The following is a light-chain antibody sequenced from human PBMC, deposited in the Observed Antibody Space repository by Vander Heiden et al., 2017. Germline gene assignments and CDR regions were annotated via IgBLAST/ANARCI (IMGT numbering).Light chain of an antibody. CDR3: QQYNSTPHT. V-gene: IGKV4-1*01. CDR1: QSFLYSSNNKNY. Sequence: DIVMTQSPDSLAVSLGERATINCKSSQSFLYSSNNKNYLAWYQQKPGQPPKLLIYGASTRESGVPDRFSGSGSGTDFTLTISSLQAEDVAVYYCQQYNSTPHTFGQGTKLEIK. J-gene: IGKJ2*01. CDR2: GAS.